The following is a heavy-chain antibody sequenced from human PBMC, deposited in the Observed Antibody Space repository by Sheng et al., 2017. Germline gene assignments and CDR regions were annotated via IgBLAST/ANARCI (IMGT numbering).Heavy chain of an antibody. J-gene: IGHJ4*02. Sequence: EVQLVESGGGLIQPGGSLRLSCAASGFTVSSNYMSWVRQAPGKGLEWVSVIYSGGSTYYADSVKGRFTISRDNSKNTLYLQMNSLRAEDTAVYYCARGPRFGEYPFDYWGQGTLVTVSS. CDR1: GFTVSSNY. D-gene: IGHD3-10*01. V-gene: IGHV3-53*01. CDR3: ARGPRFGEYPFDY. CDR2: IYSGGST.